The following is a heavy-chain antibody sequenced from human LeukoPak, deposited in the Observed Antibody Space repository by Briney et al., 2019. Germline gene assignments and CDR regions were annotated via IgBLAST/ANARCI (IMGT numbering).Heavy chain of an antibody. CDR2: ISYDGSNK. V-gene: IGHV3-30*18. CDR1: GFTFSSYG. Sequence: TGGSLRLSCAASGFTFSSYGVHWVRQAPGKGLEWVAVISYDGSNKYYADSVKGRFTISRDNSKNTLYLQMNSLRAEDTAVYYCAKDSGYSSGWSRAYYYYYYMDVWGKGTTVTVSS. D-gene: IGHD6-19*01. J-gene: IGHJ6*03. CDR3: AKDSGYSSGWSRAYYYYYYMDV.